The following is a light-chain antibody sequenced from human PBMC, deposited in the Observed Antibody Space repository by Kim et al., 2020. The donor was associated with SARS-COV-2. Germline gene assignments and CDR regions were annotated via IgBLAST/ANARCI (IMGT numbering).Light chain of an antibody. J-gene: IGLJ3*02. CDR1: SSDVGGYNY. V-gene: IGLV2-14*03. CDR3: SSYTDNTPLV. CDR2: DVT. Sequence: GQSITISCTGTSSDVGGYNYVSWYKQHPGKVPKLMIYDVTNRPSGVSNRFSGSKSGSTASLTISGLQTEDEADYFCSSYTDNTPLVFGGGTQLTVL.